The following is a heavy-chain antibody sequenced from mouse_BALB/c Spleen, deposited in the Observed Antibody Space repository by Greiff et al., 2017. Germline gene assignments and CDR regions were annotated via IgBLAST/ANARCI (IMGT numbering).Heavy chain of an antibody. CDR1: GFTFSSFG. D-gene: IGHD2-3*01. Sequence: EVMLVESGGGLVQPGGSRKLSCAASGFTFSSFGMHWVRQAPEKGLEWVAYISSGSSTIYYADTVKGRFTISRDNPKNTLFLQMTSLRSEDTAMYYCARRGDGSYAIDYWGQGTSVTVSS. CDR2: ISSGSSTI. J-gene: IGHJ4*01. V-gene: IGHV5-17*02. CDR3: ARRGDGSYAIDY.